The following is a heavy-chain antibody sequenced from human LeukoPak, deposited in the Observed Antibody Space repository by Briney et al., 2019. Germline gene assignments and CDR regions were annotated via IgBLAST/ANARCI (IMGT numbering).Heavy chain of an antibody. CDR2: IPNDAKNK. CDR1: GFAFSRYG. CDR3: AREQNLAFDY. J-gene: IGHJ4*02. Sequence: GGSLRLSCAASGFAFSRYGIHWVRQAPGKGLEWVAFIPNDAKNKFYADSVKGRFTISRDNSKNTLYLQMNSLRAEDTAVYYCAREQNLAFDYWGQGTLVTVSS. V-gene: IGHV3-30*12.